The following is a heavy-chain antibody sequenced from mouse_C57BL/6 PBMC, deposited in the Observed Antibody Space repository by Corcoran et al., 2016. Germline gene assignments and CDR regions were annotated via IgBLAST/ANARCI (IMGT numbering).Heavy chain of an antibody. J-gene: IGHJ4*01. D-gene: IGHD1-1*01. CDR2: INTYSGVP. CDR3: ARRYYGSSPYAMDY. Sequence: QIQLVQSGPELKKPGETVKISCKASGYTFTTYGMSWVKQAPGKGLKWMGWINTYSGVPTYADDFKGRFAFSLETSASTAYLQINNLKNEDTATYFCARRYYGSSPYAMDYWGQGTSVTVSS. V-gene: IGHV9-3*01. CDR1: GYTFTTYG.